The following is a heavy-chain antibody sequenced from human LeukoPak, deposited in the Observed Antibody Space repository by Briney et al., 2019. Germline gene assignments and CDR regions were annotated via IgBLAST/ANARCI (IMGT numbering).Heavy chain of an antibody. CDR2: IYYSGST. D-gene: IGHD3-9*01. V-gene: IGHV4-59*08. CDR1: GFTFSDYY. Sequence: PGGSLRLSCAASGFTFSDYYMSWIRQPPGKGLEWIGYIYYSGSTNYNPSLKSRVTISVDTSKNQFSLKLSSVTAADTAVYYCARRRNDILTGPYYYYYGMDVWGQGTTVTVSS. CDR3: ARRRNDILTGPYYYYYGMDV. J-gene: IGHJ6*02.